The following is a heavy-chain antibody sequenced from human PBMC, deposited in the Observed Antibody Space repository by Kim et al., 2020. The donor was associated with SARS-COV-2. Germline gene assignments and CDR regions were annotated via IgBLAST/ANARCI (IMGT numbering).Heavy chain of an antibody. CDR2: GDP. J-gene: IGHJ3*01. CDR3: ARDSSRGCA. V-gene: IGHV1-3*01. Sequence: GDPKFSQKFQGRVTMTRDTSARTVYMQLSSLRSEDTAVYYCARDSSRGCAWGQGTMVTVSS. D-gene: IGHD2-2*01.